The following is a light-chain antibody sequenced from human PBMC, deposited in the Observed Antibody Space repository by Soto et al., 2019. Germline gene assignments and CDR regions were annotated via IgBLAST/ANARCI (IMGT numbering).Light chain of an antibody. Sequence: EIALTQSPGTLSVSPGERATLSCRASQSVSSNLAWYQQKPGQAPRLLIYGASSRATGIPDRFSGSGFGTDFTLTISRLEPEDFAAYYCQHYDISLFAFGPGTKVDIK. V-gene: IGKV3-20*01. CDR3: QHYDISLFA. J-gene: IGKJ3*01. CDR2: GAS. CDR1: QSVSSN.